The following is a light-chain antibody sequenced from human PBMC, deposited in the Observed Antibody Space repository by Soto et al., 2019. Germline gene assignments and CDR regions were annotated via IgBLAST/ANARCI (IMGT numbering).Light chain of an antibody. CDR3: QQRNNCPRT. J-gene: IGKJ1*01. Sequence: DIENSHSQATVTASVRGRGTVSCRAGQDIFNYLAWYQQKPGKAPKILIYAASSSKSGVQSRFSGSGAGPAYPLTISSLEPYQFASYYCQQRNNCPRTFGQGTKVDIK. V-gene: IGKV1-12*01. CDR1: QDIFNY. CDR2: AAS.